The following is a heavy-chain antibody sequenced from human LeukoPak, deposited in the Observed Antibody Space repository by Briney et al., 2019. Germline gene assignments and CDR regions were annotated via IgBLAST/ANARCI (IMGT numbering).Heavy chain of an antibody. D-gene: IGHD5-12*01. CDR2: MNPNSGNT. CDR3: AKETLPPYSGYDYLPFVDY. CDR1: GYTFTSYD. Sequence: ASVKVSCKASGYTFTSYDINWVRQATGQGLEWMGWMNPNSGNTGYAQKFQGRVTITRNTSISTAYMELSSLRSEDTAVYYCAKETLPPYSGYDYLPFVDYWGQGTLVTVSS. J-gene: IGHJ4*02. V-gene: IGHV1-8*03.